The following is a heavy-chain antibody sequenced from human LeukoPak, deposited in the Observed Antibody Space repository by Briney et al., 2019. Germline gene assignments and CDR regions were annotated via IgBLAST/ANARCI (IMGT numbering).Heavy chain of an antibody. J-gene: IGHJ6*03. CDR1: GYTFTSHG. CDR2: ISAYNGNT. CDR3: ARGPRPRSPYYYYYMDV. V-gene: IGHV1-18*01. Sequence: GASVKVSCKASGYTFTSHGISWVRQAPGQGLEWMGWISAYNGNTNYAQKLQGRVTMTTDTSTSTAYMELRSLRSDDTAVYYCARGPRPRSPYYYYYMDVWGKGTTVTVSS.